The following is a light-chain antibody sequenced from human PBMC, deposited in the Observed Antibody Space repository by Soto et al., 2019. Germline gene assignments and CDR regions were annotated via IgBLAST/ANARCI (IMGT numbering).Light chain of an antibody. J-gene: IGKJ4*01. CDR3: HQYHSSPHT. Sequence: DIVMTQSPDSLAVSLGERATINCKSSQSVLYSSNNKNSLAWYQQRPGQPPKLLIYWASTRESGVPDRFSGRGSGADFTTTISRRQAEVVAVYYCHQYHSSPHTFVGGTKVEIK. CDR2: WAS. V-gene: IGKV4-1*01. CDR1: QSVLYSSNNKNS.